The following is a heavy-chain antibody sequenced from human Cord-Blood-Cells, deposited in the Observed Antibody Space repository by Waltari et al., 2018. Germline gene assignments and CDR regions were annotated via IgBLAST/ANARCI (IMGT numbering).Heavy chain of an antibody. Sequence: EVQLLESGGGLVQPGGSLRLSCAASGFTFSSYAMSWVRQAPGKGLEWVSAISGSGGSTYYADSGKGRFTISRDNSKNTLYLQMNSLRAEDTAVYYCAKSGPTGETFSSYYYYYMDVWGKGTTVTVSS. D-gene: IGHD3-16*01. CDR2: ISGSGGST. CDR1: GFTFSSYA. J-gene: IGHJ6*03. CDR3: AKSGPTGETFSSYYYYYMDV. V-gene: IGHV3-23*01.